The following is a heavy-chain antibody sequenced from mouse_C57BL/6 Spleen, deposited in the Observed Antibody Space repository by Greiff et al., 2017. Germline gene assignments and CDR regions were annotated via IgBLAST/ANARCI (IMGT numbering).Heavy chain of an antibody. V-gene: IGHV14-1*01. J-gene: IGHJ3*01. Sequence: VQLQQSGAELVRPGASVKLSCTASGYNIKDYYMHWVKQRPEQGLEWIGRIDPEDGDPEYAPKFQGKATMTEDTSSNTAYLQLSSRSSEDTAVYYCSTYYSSSCEGFAYWGQGTLVTVSA. CDR2: IDPEDGDP. CDR3: STYYSSSCEGFAY. D-gene: IGHD1-1*01. CDR1: GYNIKDYY.